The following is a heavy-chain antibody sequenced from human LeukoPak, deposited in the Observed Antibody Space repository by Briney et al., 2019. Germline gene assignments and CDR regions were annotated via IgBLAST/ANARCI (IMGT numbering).Heavy chain of an antibody. CDR2: IYYSGST. CDR3: ASTPAGIVVVPAARPSSYFDY. D-gene: IGHD2-2*01. J-gene: IGHJ4*02. CDR1: GGSISSSSYY. Sequence: SETLSLTCTVSGGSISSSSYYWGWIRQPPGKGLEWIGSIYYSGSTYYNPSLKSRVTISVDTSKNQFSLKLSSVTAADTAVYYCASTPAGIVVVPAARPSSYFDYWGQGTLVTVSS. V-gene: IGHV4-39*07.